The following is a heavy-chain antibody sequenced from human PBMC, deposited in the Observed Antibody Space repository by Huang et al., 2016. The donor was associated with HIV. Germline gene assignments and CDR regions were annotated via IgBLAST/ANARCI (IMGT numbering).Heavy chain of an antibody. CDR1: GFTFSGYW. D-gene: IGHD3-10*01. Sequence: EVQLVESGGGLVQPGGSLRLSCAASGFTFSGYWMHWVRQVPGKVGVVVSHNKRDGSRTSYGDSVKVRFTISRDNAKNTLYLQMNSLRAEDTAVYYCARGSRQGKYYYGSGTAYWGQGTLVTVSS. CDR3: ARGSRQGKYYYGSGTAY. V-gene: IGHV3-74*01. J-gene: IGHJ4*02. CDR2: NKRDGSRT.